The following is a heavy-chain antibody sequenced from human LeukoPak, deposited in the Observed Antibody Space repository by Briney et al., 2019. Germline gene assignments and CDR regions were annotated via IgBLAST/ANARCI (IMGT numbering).Heavy chain of an antibody. V-gene: IGHV3-23*01. J-gene: IGHJ4*02. D-gene: IGHD3-3*01. CDR2: ISGSGGST. Sequence: GGSLRLSCAASGFTFSSYAMSWVRQAPGKGLEWVSAISGSGGSTYYADSVKGRFTISRDNSKNTLYLQMNSLRAEDTAVYYCAKDRVTIFGVVNTPFDYWGQGTLVTVSS. CDR1: GFTFSSYA. CDR3: AKDRVTIFGVVNTPFDY.